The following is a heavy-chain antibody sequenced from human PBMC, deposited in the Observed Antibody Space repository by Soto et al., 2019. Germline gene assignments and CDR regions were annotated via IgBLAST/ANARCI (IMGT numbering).Heavy chain of an antibody. D-gene: IGHD3-22*01. CDR1: EFTFTNYA. J-gene: IGHJ6*02. Sequence: EVQVLESGGRLVQPGGSLRLSCTASEFTFTNYAMSWVRQAPGKGLEWVSAISGSGSSTYYADSVKGRFTISRDNSKNTLYLQMNRVRADDTALYYCAKEIGDESSDYYHFYYAMDVWGQGTTVTVSS. V-gene: IGHV3-23*01. CDR3: AKEIGDESSDYYHFYYAMDV. CDR2: ISGSGSST.